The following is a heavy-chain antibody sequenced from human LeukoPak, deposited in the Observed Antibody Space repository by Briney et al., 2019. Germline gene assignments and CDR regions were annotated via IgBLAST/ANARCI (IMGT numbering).Heavy chain of an antibody. J-gene: IGHJ6*02. CDR3: ARAAGPTIFGVVPPRPPTYGMDV. V-gene: IGHV1-46*01. Sequence: ASVKVSCKASGYTFTSYYMHWVRQAPGQGLEWMGIINPSGGSTSYAQKFQGRVTMTRDTSTSTVYMELSSLRSEDTAVYYCARAAGPTIFGVVPPRPPTYGMDVWGQGTTVTVSS. CDR2: INPSGGST. CDR1: GYTFTSYY. D-gene: IGHD3-3*01.